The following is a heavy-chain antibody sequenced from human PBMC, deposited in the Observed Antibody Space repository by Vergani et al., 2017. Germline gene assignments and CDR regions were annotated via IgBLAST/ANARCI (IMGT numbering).Heavy chain of an antibody. CDR1: GFTFSSYE. CDR3: ARSYSSSWYTFDY. V-gene: IGHV3-48*03. Sequence: EVQLVESGGGLVQPGGSLRLSCAASGFTFSSYEMSWVRQAPGKGLEWVSYISSSGSTIYYADSVKGRFTISRDNAKNSLYLQMNSLRAEDTAVYYCARSYSSSWYTFDYWGQGTLVTVSS. J-gene: IGHJ4*02. CDR2: ISSSGSTI. D-gene: IGHD6-13*01.